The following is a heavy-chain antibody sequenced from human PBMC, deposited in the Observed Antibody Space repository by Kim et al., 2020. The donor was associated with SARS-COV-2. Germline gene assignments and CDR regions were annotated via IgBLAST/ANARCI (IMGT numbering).Heavy chain of an antibody. D-gene: IGHD5-12*01. Sequence: SETLSLICAVYGGSFSGYYWSWIRQPPGKGLEWIGEINHSGSTNYNPSLKSRVTISVDTSKNQFSLKLSSVTAADTAVYYCAREGALYIVATMDYYYYGMDVWGQGTTVTVSS. CDR2: INHSGST. CDR1: GGSFSGYY. J-gene: IGHJ6*02. CDR3: AREGALYIVATMDYYYYGMDV. V-gene: IGHV4-34*01.